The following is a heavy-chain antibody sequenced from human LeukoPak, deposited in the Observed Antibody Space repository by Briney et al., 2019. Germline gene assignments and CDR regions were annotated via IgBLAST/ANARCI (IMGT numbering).Heavy chain of an antibody. CDR1: GFIFSRYA. J-gene: IGHJ5*02. V-gene: IGHV4-34*01. CDR2: INHSGST. Sequence: PGGSLRLSCVASGFIFSRYAMSWVRQPPGKGLEWIGEINHSGSTNYNPSLKSRVTISVDTSKNQFSLKLSSVTAADTAVYYCARGGDCSSTSCSGGVRWFDPWGQGTLVTVSS. CDR3: ARGGDCSSTSCSGGVRWFDP. D-gene: IGHD2-2*01.